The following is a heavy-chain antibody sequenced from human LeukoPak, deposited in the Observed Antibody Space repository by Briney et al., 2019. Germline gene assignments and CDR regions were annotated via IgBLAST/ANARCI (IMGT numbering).Heavy chain of an antibody. J-gene: IGHJ6*02. V-gene: IGHV1-46*01. CDR3: ARDLDYAGTHYYYYGMDV. CDR2: INPSGGST. CDR1: GCTFTSYY. Sequence: ASVKVSCKASGCTFTSYYMHWVRQAPGQGLEWMGIINPSGGSTSYAQKFQGRVTMTRDTSTSTVYMELSSLRSEDTAVYYCARDLDYAGTHYYYYGMDVWGQGTTVTVSS. D-gene: IGHD4-17*01.